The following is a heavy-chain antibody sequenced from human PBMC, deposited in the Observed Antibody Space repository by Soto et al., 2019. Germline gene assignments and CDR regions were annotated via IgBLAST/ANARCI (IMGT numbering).Heavy chain of an antibody. Sequence: AGVKVSCKASGYTFTSYGISCVRQAPGHGLEWMGWISAYNGNTNYAQTLQGRVTLTTDTPKSTAYMELRSLRSDDTAVYYCARVSGSGSYFPMGYWGQGTLVTVSS. CDR3: ARVSGSGSYFPMGY. D-gene: IGHD3-10*01. J-gene: IGHJ1*01. V-gene: IGHV1-18*01. CDR1: GYTFTSYG. CDR2: ISAYNGNT.